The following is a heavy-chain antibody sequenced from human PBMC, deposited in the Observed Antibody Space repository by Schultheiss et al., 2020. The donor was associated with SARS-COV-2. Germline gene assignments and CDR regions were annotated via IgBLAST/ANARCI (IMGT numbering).Heavy chain of an antibody. CDR2: INHSGST. CDR3: ARELDYGDSSLDY. Sequence: SQTLSLTCAVYGGSFSDFYWSWIRQPPGKGLEWIGEINHSGSTNYNPSLKSRVTISVDTSKNQFSLKLSSVTAADTAVYYCARELDYGDSSLDYWGQGTLVTVSS. D-gene: IGHD4-17*01. J-gene: IGHJ4*02. CDR1: GGSFSDFY. V-gene: IGHV4-34*01.